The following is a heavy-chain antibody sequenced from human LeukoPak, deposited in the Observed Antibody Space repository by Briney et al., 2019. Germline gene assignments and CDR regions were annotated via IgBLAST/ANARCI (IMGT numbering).Heavy chain of an antibody. CDR1: GGSISSYY. CDR3: ARVWHYYYMDV. CDR2: IYTSGST. Sequence: SETLSLTCTVSGGSISSYYWSWIRQPPGKGLEWIGYIYTSGSTNYNPSLKSRVTISEDTSKNQFSLKLSSVTAADTAVYYCARVWHYYYMDVWGKGTTVTVSS. D-gene: IGHD3-16*01. J-gene: IGHJ6*03. V-gene: IGHV4-4*09.